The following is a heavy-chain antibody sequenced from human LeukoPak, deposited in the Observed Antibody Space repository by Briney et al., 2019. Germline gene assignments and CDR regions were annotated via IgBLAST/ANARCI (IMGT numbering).Heavy chain of an antibody. J-gene: IGHJ4*02. V-gene: IGHV3-11*06. CDR2: ISSSSSYT. Sequence: GGSLRLSCAASGFTFSDYYVSWIRQAPGKGLEWVSYISSSSSYTNYADSVKGRFTISRDNAKNSLYLQMNSLRAEDTAVYYCARERIAAAGVFDYWGQGTLVTVSS. CDR1: GFTFSDYY. D-gene: IGHD6-13*01. CDR3: ARERIAAAGVFDY.